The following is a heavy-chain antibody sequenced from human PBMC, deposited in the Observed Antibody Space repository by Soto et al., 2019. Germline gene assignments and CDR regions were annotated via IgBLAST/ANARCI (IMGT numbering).Heavy chain of an antibody. J-gene: IGHJ4*02. CDR3: ARRRDGYNFANDY. D-gene: IGHD5-12*01. CDR1: GFTLSSFN. Sequence: GGSLRLSCAASGFTLSSFNMNWLRRAPGKGLEWVSYISSGSSTIYYADSVKGRFTISRDNAKNSLYLQMHSLRDEDTAVYYCARRRDGYNFANDYWGQGTLVTVSS. V-gene: IGHV3-48*02. CDR2: ISSGSSTI.